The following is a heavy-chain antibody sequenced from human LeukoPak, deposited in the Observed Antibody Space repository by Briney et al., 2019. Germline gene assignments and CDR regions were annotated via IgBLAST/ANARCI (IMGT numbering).Heavy chain of an antibody. D-gene: IGHD1-26*01. J-gene: IGHJ4*02. V-gene: IGHV4-34*01. CDR3: ARGTPDSGRYYPFDY. CDR2: INHSGST. CDR1: GGSFSDYY. Sequence: SETLSLTCAVYGGSFSDYYWSWIRQPPGKGLEWIGEINHSGSTNYNPSLKSRVTISVDTSKNQFSLKLSSVTAADTAVYYCARGTPDSGRYYPFDYWGQGTLVTVSS.